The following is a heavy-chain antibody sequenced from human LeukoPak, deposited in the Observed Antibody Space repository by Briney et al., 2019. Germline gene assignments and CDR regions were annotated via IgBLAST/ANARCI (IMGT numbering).Heavy chain of an antibody. D-gene: IGHD5-18*01. CDR3: ARGSYTAIPTYDY. Sequence: GGSLRLSCTAAGFTFSSYAMNWVRQAPGKGLEWVSLIYSAGATYYADSVKGRFIISRDDSKNTLYLQMNSLGAEDTAVYYCARGSYTAIPTYDYWGQGTLVTVSS. CDR2: IYSAGAT. CDR1: GFTFSSYA. V-gene: IGHV3-66*01. J-gene: IGHJ4*02.